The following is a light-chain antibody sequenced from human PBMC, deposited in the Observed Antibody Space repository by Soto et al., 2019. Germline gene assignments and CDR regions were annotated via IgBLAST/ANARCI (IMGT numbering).Light chain of an antibody. CDR2: DAF. Sequence: EIVLTRSPGTLSLSPGERATLSCRASQSVSTYLAWYQQKPGQAPRLLIYDAFNRATGVPARFRGSGSGTDFTLTISSLEPEDFAVYYCQQRRSWPPTITFGQGTRLEI. CDR1: QSVSTY. V-gene: IGKV3-11*01. CDR3: QQRRSWPPTIT. J-gene: IGKJ5*01.